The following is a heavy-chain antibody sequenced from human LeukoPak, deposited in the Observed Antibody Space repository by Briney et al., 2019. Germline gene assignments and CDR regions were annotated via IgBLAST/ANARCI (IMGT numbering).Heavy chain of an antibody. D-gene: IGHD3-9*01. CDR3: ARARKDYDILTGYTNGNYIDY. V-gene: IGHV4-59*11. CDR1: GGSISSHY. Sequence: SETLSLTCTVSGGSISSHYWSWIRQPPGKGLEWIGYIYYSGSTNYNPSLKSRVTISVDTSKNQFSLKLSSVTAADTAVYYCARARKDYDILTGYTNGNYIDYWGQGTLVTVSS. J-gene: IGHJ4*02. CDR2: IYYSGST.